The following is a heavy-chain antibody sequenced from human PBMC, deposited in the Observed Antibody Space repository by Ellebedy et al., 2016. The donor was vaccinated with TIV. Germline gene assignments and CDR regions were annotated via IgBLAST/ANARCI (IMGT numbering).Heavy chain of an antibody. V-gene: IGHV4-39*07. J-gene: IGHJ4*02. CDR2: IYYTGRT. CDR3: ARGNILTGYFVHFDS. D-gene: IGHD3-9*01. Sequence: GSLRLSCTVSGGSVRSSVYYWGWIRQPPGRGLEWIGNIYYTGRTDYKPSLKSRVTISLDTSKNQLSLRLNSVTAADSAVYYCARGNILTGYFVHFDSWGQGTLVTVSS. CDR1: GGSVRSSVYY.